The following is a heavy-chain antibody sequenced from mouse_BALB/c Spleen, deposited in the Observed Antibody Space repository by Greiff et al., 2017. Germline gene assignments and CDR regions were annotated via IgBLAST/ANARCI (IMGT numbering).Heavy chain of an antibody. D-gene: IGHD2-4*01. J-gene: IGHJ4*01. Sequence: DVKLVESGGGLVQPKGSLKLSCAASGFTFNTYAMNWVRQAPGKGLEWVARIRSKSNNYATYYADSVKDRFTISRDDSQSMLYLQMNNLKTEDTAMYYCVRQDMITKAMDYWGQGTSVTVSS. V-gene: IGHV10-1*02. CDR1: GFTFNTYA. CDR3: VRQDMITKAMDY. CDR2: IRSKSNNYAT.